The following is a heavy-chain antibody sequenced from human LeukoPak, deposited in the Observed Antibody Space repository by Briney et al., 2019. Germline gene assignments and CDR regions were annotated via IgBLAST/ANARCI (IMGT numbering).Heavy chain of an antibody. D-gene: IGHD6-13*01. CDR3: ARDSSTSSSWFQPPSNY. CDR1: GYTFTGYY. Sequence: GASVKVSCKASGYTFTGYYMHWVRQAPGQGLEWMGWINPNSGGTNYAQKFQGRVTMTRDTSISTAYMELSRLRSDDTAVYYCARDSSTSSSWFQPPSNYWGQGTLVTVSS. V-gene: IGHV1-2*02. CDR2: INPNSGGT. J-gene: IGHJ4*02.